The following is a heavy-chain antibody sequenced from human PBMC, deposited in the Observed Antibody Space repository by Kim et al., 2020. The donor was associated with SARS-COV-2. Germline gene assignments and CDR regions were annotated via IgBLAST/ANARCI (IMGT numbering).Heavy chain of an antibody. CDR2: VNNSGSA. J-gene: IGHJ3*02. CDR1: GGSFSECC. V-gene: IGHV4-34*01. Sequence: SETLSLTCAVSGGSFSECCWYWIRQRPAKGMEWVGKVNNSGSAYYNPSLKRPVTISVDTSKTQFSLKLSSVTAADTALYYCALRAPSNNYACDIGGQGTLVTVSS. CDR3: ALRAPSNNYACDI.